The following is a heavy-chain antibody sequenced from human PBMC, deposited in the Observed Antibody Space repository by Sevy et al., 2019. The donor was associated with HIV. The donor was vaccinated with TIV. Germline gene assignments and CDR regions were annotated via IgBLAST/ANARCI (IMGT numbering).Heavy chain of an antibody. J-gene: IGHJ4*02. CDR1: GFTVSADW. D-gene: IGHD3-16*01. CDR2: IKSDGSDK. Sequence: GGSLRLSCAASGFTVSADWMNWVRQAPGKGLEWVANIKSDGSDKHYVDSVEGRFTISRDNAKNSLYLQMNSLRVEDTAVYYCAQEVFGRFDSWGQGTLVTVSS. CDR3: AQEVFGRFDS. V-gene: IGHV3-7*01.